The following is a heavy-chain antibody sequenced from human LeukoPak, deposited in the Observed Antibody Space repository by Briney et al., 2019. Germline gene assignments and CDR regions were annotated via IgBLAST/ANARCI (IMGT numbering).Heavy chain of an antibody. Sequence: PGGSLRLSCAASGFTFSSYSMNWVRQAPGNGLEWVSSISSSSSYIYYADSVKGRFTISRDNAKNSLYLQMNSLRAEDTAVYYCARDWHRGGYNFWGQGTLVTVSS. J-gene: IGHJ4*02. CDR3: ARDWHRGGYNF. CDR1: GFTFSSYS. D-gene: IGHD5-24*01. V-gene: IGHV3-21*01. CDR2: ISSSSSYI.